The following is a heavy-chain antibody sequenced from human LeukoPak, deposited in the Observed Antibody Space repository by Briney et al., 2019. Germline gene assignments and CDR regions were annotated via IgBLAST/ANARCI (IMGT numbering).Heavy chain of an antibody. D-gene: IGHD3-10*01. CDR3: AKVMKGSERLTMVRGVIIKTAGLYYMDV. J-gene: IGHJ6*03. CDR1: GFTLRSYA. Sequence: GGSLRLSCAASGFTLRSYAMSWVRQAPGKGLEWVSRISASGGSTNYADSAKGRFTFSRDNSKNTVYLQMNSLRAEDTAVYYCAKVMKGSERLTMVRGVIIKTAGLYYMDVWGKGTTVTVSS. V-gene: IGHV3-23*01. CDR2: ISASGGST.